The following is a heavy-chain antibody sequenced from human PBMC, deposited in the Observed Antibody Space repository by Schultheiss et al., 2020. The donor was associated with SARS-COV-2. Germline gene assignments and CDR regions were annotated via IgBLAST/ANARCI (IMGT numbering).Heavy chain of an antibody. Sequence: SETLSLTCTVSGGSISSYYWSWIRQPPGKGLEWIGHIYYSGSTNYNPSLKSRVTISVDTSKNQFSLKLSSVTAADTAVYYCARDDSTGWFDPWGQGTLVTVSS. CDR1: GGSISSYY. J-gene: IGHJ5*02. CDR3: ARDDSTGWFDP. CDR2: IYYSGST. V-gene: IGHV4-59*01.